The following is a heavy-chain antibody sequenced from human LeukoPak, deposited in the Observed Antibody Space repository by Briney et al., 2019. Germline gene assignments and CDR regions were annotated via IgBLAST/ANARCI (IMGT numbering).Heavy chain of an antibody. V-gene: IGHV4-59*12. CDR2: MFYSGST. CDR1: GGSISSNY. J-gene: IGHJ4*02. Sequence: PSETLSLTCTVSGGSISSNYWSWIRQPPGKGLEWIGYMFYSGSTNYNPSLKSRVTISVDTSKNQFSLKLSSVTAADTAVYYCARINDYGDHRRRFDYWGQGTLVTVSS. CDR3: ARINDYGDHRRRFDY. D-gene: IGHD4-17*01.